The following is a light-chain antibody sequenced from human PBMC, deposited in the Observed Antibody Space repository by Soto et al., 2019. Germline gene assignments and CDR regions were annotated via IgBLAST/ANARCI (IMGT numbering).Light chain of an antibody. CDR1: RTISSW. CDR2: KAS. J-gene: IGKJ1*01. CDR3: QHRFNWPWT. Sequence: DIQMTQSPSTLSGSVGDRVTITCRASRTISSWLAWYQQKPGKAPKPLIYKASTLKSGVPSRFSGSGSGTEFTLTISSLQPDDFAAYYCQHRFNWPWTFGQGTKVDIK. V-gene: IGKV1-5*03.